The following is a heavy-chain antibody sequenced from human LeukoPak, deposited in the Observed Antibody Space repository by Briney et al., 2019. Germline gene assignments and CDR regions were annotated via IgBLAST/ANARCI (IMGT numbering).Heavy chain of an antibody. D-gene: IGHD3-10*01. CDR2: IYTSGST. Sequence: SETLSLTCTVSGGSISSYYWSWIRQPAGKGMEWIGRIYTSGSTNYNPSLKSRVTMSVDTSKNQFSLRLSSVTAADTALYYCARVCCYFDSGSEPNWFDPWGQGTLVSVSS. CDR3: ARVCCYFDSGSEPNWFDP. V-gene: IGHV4-4*07. CDR1: GGSISSYY. J-gene: IGHJ5*02.